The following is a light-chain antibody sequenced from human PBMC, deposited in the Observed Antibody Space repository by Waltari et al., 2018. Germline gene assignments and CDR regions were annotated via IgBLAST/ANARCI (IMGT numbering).Light chain of an antibody. V-gene: IGLV1-51*02. CDR3: ETWDNSLSAVV. CDR2: KNS. J-gene: IGLJ3*02. CDR1: SSNIGSSY. Sequence: QSVLTQPPSVSAAPGQKVTISCSGSSSNIGSSYVSWYQQLPGTAPKLLIFKNSHRPSGLPGRFSGSKSGTSATLDIKGLQTGDEAQYYCETWDNSLSAVVFGGGTTLSVL.